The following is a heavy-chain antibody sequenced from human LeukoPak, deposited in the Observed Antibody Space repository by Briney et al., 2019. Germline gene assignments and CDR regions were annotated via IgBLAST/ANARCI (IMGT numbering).Heavy chain of an antibody. CDR1: GYTFTGYY. Sequence: ASVKVSCKASGYTFTGYYMHWVRQAPGQGLGWMGWINPNSGGTKYAQKFQGRVTMTRDTSISTAYMELSRLRSDDTAVYYCASLGYSSGVDYMDVWGKGTTVTVAS. J-gene: IGHJ6*03. CDR2: INPNSGGT. CDR3: ASLGYSSGVDYMDV. D-gene: IGHD5-18*01. V-gene: IGHV1-2*02.